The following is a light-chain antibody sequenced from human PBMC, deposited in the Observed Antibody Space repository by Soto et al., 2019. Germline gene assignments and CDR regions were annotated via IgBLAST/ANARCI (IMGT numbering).Light chain of an antibody. J-gene: IGKJ3*01. CDR1: QSVLYSSNNKNY. V-gene: IGKV4-1*01. CDR2: WAS. CDR3: QQDYSTPFT. Sequence: DIVMTQSPDSLAVSLGERATINCKSSQSVLYSSNNKNYLAWYQQKPGQPPKLLIYWASTRESGVPDRFSGSGSWTDFTLSISSLQAEDVAVYYCQQDYSTPFTFGPGTKVDIK.